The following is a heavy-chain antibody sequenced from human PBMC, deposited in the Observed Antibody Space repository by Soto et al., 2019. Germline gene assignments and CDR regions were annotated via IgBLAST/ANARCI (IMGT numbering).Heavy chain of an antibody. CDR3: AKSEQWLVPTHRAGMDV. CDR2: TSCNRNTI. V-gene: IGHV3-48*01. CDR1: GFTFSSYN. J-gene: IGHJ6*02. Sequence: GGSLRLSCAASGFTFSSYNMNWVRQAPGKGLEWVSYTSCNRNTIYYADSVKGRFTISRDNSKNTLYLQMNSLRAEDTAVYYCAKSEQWLVPTHRAGMDVWGQGTTVTVSS. D-gene: IGHD6-19*01.